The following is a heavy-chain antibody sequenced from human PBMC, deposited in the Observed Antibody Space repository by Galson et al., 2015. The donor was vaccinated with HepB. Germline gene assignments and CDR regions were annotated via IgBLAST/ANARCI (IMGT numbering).Heavy chain of an antibody. D-gene: IGHD3-10*01. Sequence: QSGAEVKKPGESLKNSCTGSGYSFTSYWIGWVRQMPGKGLAWMGNIYPGDSAPRYSTSFQGQVTISADKSISTAYLQWSSLKASDTAMYYCARQGVVWFGELSWYFDLWGRGTLVTVSS. V-gene: IGHV5-51*01. CDR3: ARQGVVWFGELSWYFDL. J-gene: IGHJ2*01. CDR1: GYSFTSYW. CDR2: IYPGDSAP.